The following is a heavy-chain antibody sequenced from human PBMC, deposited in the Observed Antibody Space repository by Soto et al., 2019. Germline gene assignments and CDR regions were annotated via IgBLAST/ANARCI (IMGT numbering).Heavy chain of an antibody. CDR3: ARDHRRYCSSTSCTRAGYYYGMDV. CDR2: ISSSSSYI. CDR1: GFSLSSHS. V-gene: IGHV3-21*01. J-gene: IGHJ6*01. Sequence: PXGSLRLSCAASGFSLSSHSMNWVRAAPGKGLDWVSSISSSSSYIYYADSVKGRFTISRDNAKNSLYLQMNSLRAEDTAVYYCARDHRRYCSSTSCTRAGYYYGMDVWRQGSTCTVSS. D-gene: IGHD2-2*01.